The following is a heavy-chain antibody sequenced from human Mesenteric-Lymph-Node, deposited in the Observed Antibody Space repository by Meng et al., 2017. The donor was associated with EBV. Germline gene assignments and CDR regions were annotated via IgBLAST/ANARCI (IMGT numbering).Heavy chain of an antibody. V-gene: IGHV4-30-2*01. CDR1: GGSVRSGGYS. Sequence: PLAESGPGLVKPSQTLSLTCAVSGGSVRSGGYSWSWIRQPPGKGLEWIGYIYHFGSPNYNPSLKSRVTISVDRSKNQFSLNLTSMTAADTAVYYCARRGIAEGFDFWGQGTLVTVSS. CDR2: IYHFGSP. J-gene: IGHJ4*02. CDR3: ARRGIAEGFDF.